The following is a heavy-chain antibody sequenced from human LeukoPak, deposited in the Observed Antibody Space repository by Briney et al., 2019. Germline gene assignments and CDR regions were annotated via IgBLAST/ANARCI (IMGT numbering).Heavy chain of an antibody. V-gene: IGHV6-1*01. CDR3: ARGVDSSGWYGFYFDY. CDR2: TYYRSKWYN. Sequence: SQTLSLTCAISGDSVSSNSAAWNWIRQSPSRGLEWLGRTYYRSKWYNDYAVSVKSRITINPDTSKNQFSLQLNSVTPEDTAVYYCARGVDSSGWYGFYFDYWGQGTLVTVSS. CDR1: GDSVSSNSAA. J-gene: IGHJ4*02. D-gene: IGHD6-19*01.